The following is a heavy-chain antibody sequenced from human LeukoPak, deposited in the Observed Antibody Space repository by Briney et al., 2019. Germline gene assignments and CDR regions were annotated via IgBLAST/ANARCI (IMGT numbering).Heavy chain of an antibody. Sequence: GGSLRLSCVVSGFTFGSYNMSRVRQAPGKGLEWVSSISASSNFISYADSVKGRFTISRDNAKKSLYLQMNSVRAEDTAVYYCARDPGYRSGWFDYWGQGALVTVSS. J-gene: IGHJ4*02. CDR3: ARDPGYRSGWFDY. V-gene: IGHV3-21*01. D-gene: IGHD6-19*01. CDR1: GFTFGSYN. CDR2: ISASSNFI.